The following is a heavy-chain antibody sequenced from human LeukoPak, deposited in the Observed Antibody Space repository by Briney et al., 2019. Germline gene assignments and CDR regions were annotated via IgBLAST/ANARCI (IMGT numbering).Heavy chain of an antibody. CDR3: ARVSLLDDGGLGDY. CDR1: GASVSSSSYL. D-gene: IGHD4-23*01. CDR2: IYYSGST. Sequence: SETLSLTCTVSGASVSSSSYLWGWLRQPPGKGLEWIGSIYYSGSTYYNPSLKSRVTISVDTSRNQFSLKLSSVTAADTAVYYCARVSLLDDGGLGDYWGQGTLVTVSS. J-gene: IGHJ4*02. V-gene: IGHV4-39*01.